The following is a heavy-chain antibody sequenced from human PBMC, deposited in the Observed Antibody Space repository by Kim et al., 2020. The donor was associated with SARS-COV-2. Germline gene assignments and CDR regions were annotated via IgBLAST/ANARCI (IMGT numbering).Heavy chain of an antibody. CDR3: ARDRGGGGSPIDY. CDR1: GFTFSDYY. J-gene: IGHJ4*02. V-gene: IGHV3-11*01. D-gene: IGHD1-26*01. Sequence: GGSLRLSGAASGFTFSDYYMSWIRQAPGKGLEWISYISRSGPVIYYADSVKGRFTISRDNAKNSLYLQMNSLRAEDTAVYYCARDRGGGGSPIDYWGQGTLVTVSS. CDR2: ISRSGPVI.